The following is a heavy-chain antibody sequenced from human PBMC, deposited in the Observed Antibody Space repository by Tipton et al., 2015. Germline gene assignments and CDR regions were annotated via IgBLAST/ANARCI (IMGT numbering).Heavy chain of an antibody. D-gene: IGHD3-9*01. Sequence: TLSLTCTVSGGSVSSGSYYWSWIRQPPGKGLEWIGYVWVLYVNGRTKYNPSLKSRVTISADTSKNQFSLNLTSVTAADTAVYYCACQDYDSLTRDYQTVDYWGQGTLVTVSS. CDR2: VWVLYVNGRT. J-gene: IGHJ4*02. CDR1: GGSVSSGSYY. CDR3: ACQDYDSLTRDYQTVDY. V-gene: IGHV4-61*01.